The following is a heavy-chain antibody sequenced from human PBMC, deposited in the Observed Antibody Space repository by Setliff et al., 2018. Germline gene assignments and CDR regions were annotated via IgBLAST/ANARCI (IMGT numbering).Heavy chain of an antibody. J-gene: IGHJ4*02. CDR2: IQHDGNIK. V-gene: IGHV3-30*02. CDR1: GFTFSNYG. D-gene: IGHD3-16*02. Sequence: QPGGSLRLSCVASGFTFSNYGMHWVRQAPGKGLEWVTYIQHDGNIKHYADSVKGRCTISRDNSKNTLYLEMSSLRPEDTAVYYCAKVIGGYPRKPSDYWGQGTRVTVSS. CDR3: AKVIGGYPRKPSDY.